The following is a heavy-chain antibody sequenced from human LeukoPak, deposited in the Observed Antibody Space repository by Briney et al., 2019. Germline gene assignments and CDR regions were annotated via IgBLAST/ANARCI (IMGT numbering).Heavy chain of an antibody. CDR2: IGTAGDT. V-gene: IGHV3-13*01. J-gene: IGHJ4*02. CDR3: AREARFDLSVVASGDY. Sequence: GGSLRLSCAASGFTFSSYDMHWVRQATGKGLEWVSAIGTAGDTYYPGSVKGRFTISRENAKNSLYLQMNSLRAADTAVYYCAREARFDLSVVASGDYWGQGTLVTVSS. CDR1: GFTFSSYD. D-gene: IGHD3-22*01.